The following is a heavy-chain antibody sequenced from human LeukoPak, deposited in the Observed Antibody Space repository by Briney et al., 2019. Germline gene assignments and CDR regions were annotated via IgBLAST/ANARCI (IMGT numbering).Heavy chain of an antibody. D-gene: IGHD7-27*01. V-gene: IGHV4-31*03. CDR2: IYYSGST. CDR1: GGSISSGGYY. CDR3: ARDRHRRAALGFDY. J-gene: IGHJ4*02. Sequence: SQTLSLTCTVSGGSISSGGYYWSWIRQHPGKGLEWIGYIYYSGSTYYNPSLKSRVTISVDTSKNQFSLKLSSVTAADTAVYYCARDRHRRAALGFDYWGQGTLVTVSS.